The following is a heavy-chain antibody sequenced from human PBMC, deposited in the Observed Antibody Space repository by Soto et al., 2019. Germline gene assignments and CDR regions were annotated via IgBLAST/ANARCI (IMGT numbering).Heavy chain of an antibody. Sequence: SDTLSLTCTVSGGSLSGYYWSWIRQPPGKGLEWIGYMYNTGSTVYNPSFKSRVTISVDTSKNQFSLKLNSVTAADTAVYYCARDLWGYCGTDCYPLDVWGQGTTVTVSS. CDR2: MYNTGST. V-gene: IGHV4-59*01. D-gene: IGHD2-21*02. J-gene: IGHJ6*02. CDR3: ARDLWGYCGTDCYPLDV. CDR1: GGSLSGYY.